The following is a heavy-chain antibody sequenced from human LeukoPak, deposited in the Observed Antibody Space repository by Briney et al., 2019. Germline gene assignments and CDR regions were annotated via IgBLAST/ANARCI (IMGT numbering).Heavy chain of an antibody. D-gene: IGHD3-10*01. Sequence: GGSLRLSCAASGFTFSDYYMSWIRQAPGKGLEWVAVISYDGSNKYYADSVKGRFTISRDNSKNTLYLQMNSLRAEDTAVYYCAKDHRAGALDYWGQGTLVTVSS. CDR2: ISYDGSNK. V-gene: IGHV3-30*18. CDR3: AKDHRAGALDY. J-gene: IGHJ4*02. CDR1: GFTFSDYY.